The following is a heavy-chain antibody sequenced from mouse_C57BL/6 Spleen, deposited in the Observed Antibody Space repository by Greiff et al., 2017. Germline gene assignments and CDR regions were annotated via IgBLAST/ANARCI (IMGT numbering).Heavy chain of an antibody. Sequence: QVQLQQSGAELVKPGASVKMSCKASGYTFTTYPIEWMKQNHGKSLEWIGNFHPYNDDTKYNEKFKGKATLTVEKSSSTVYLELSRLTSYDSAVYYCARGPPYTTVPNYYAMDYWGQGTSVTVSS. V-gene: IGHV1-47*01. CDR1: GYTFTTYP. CDR2: FHPYNDDT. CDR3: ARGPPYTTVPNYYAMDY. J-gene: IGHJ4*01. D-gene: IGHD1-1*01.